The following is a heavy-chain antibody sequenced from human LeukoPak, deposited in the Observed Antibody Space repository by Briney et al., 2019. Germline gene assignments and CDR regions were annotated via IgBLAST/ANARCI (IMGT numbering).Heavy chain of an antibody. V-gene: IGHV4-59*08. D-gene: IGHD1-26*01. J-gene: IGHJ4*02. Sequence: SETLSLTCTVSGGSISSYYWSWIRQPPGKGLEWIGYIYYSGSTNYNPSLKSRVTISVDTSKNQFSLKLSSETAADTAVYYCARRRYSGSYADYWGQGTLVTVSS. CDR1: GGSISSYY. CDR2: IYYSGST. CDR3: ARRRYSGSYADY.